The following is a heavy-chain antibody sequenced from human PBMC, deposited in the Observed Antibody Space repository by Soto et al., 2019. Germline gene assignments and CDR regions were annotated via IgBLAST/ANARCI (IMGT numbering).Heavy chain of an antibody. CDR1: GGTFSSYA. V-gene: IGHV1-69*12. Sequence: QVQLVQSGAEVKKPGSSVKVSCKASGGTFSSYAISWVRQAPRQGLEWMGGIIPIFGTANYAQKFQGRVTITADESTSTAYMELSSLRSEDTAVYYCARDRRVSSSWAFDYWGQGTLVTVSS. CDR2: IIPIFGTA. CDR3: ARDRRVSSSWAFDY. D-gene: IGHD6-13*01. J-gene: IGHJ4*02.